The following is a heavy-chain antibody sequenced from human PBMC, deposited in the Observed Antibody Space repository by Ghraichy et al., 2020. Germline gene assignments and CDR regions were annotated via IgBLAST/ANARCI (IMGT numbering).Heavy chain of an antibody. CDR3: ARGRLDLLTGHYTNQIFDS. CDR1: GGSISSYY. D-gene: IGHD3-9*01. J-gene: IGHJ4*01. V-gene: IGHV4-59*01. Sequence: SETLSLTCSVSGGSISSYYWSWIRQPPGKGLEWIGYIYFNWNTNYNPSLKSRVTISVDTSKNQFSLMLSSLSAADTALYYCARGRLDLLTGHYTNQIFDSWGHGTLVTVSS. CDR2: IYFNWNT.